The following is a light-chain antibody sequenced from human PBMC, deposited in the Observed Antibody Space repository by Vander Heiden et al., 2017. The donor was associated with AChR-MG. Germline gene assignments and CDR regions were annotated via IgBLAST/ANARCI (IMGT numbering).Light chain of an antibody. CDR2: GAS. Sequence: EIVMTQSPATLSVSPGERATISCRASQSLSNNLAWYQQKPGQAPRLLISGASTRATGIPARFSGSGSGTEFTLTISSLQSEDFAVYYCLQYNDWPITFGLGTRLEI. CDR1: QSLSNN. J-gene: IGKJ5*01. V-gene: IGKV3-15*01. CDR3: LQYNDWPIT.